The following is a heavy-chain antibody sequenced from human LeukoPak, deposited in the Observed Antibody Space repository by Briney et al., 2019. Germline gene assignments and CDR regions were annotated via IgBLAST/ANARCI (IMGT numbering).Heavy chain of an antibody. CDR1: EYSFTNFC. Sequence: GESLKIFYKFSEYSFTNFCIGWVRQNPGKGLEWMGNIHPVDSDTRYSPSFQGQVTISADKSITTAYLQWSSLRASDTAMYYCATWGTTHWFDSWGQGTLVTVSS. D-gene: IGHD2-15*01. CDR3: ATWGTTHWFDS. J-gene: IGHJ5*01. CDR2: IHPVDSDT. V-gene: IGHV5-51*01.